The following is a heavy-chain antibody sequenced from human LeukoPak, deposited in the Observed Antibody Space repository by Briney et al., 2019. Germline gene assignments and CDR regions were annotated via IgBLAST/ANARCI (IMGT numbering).Heavy chain of an antibody. D-gene: IGHD6-19*01. CDR1: GFMFSRYS. CDR2: ISSSISNI. Sequence: GGSLRLSCAASGFMFSRYSVNWVRQAPGKGLEWVSYISSSISNIYYADSVKGRFTISRDNAKNSLYLQMNSLRAEDTAVYYCARSRDTVAGTVDVFDIWGQRTMVTVSS. V-gene: IGHV3-48*01. J-gene: IGHJ3*02. CDR3: ARSRDTVAGTVDVFDI.